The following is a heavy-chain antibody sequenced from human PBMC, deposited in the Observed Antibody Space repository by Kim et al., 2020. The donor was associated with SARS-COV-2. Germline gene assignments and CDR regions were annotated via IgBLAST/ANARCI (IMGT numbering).Heavy chain of an antibody. CDR2: KK. Sequence: KKEYTDSVKGRFTIARDKYKSTLYLQMNSLRAEDTAVYYCARDQRTTFDYWGQGTLVTVSS. J-gene: IGHJ4*02. CDR3: ARDQRTTFDY. V-gene: IGHV3-30*10. D-gene: IGHD1-1*01.